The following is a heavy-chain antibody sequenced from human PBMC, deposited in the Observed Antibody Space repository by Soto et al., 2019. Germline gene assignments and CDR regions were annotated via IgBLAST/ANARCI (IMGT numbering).Heavy chain of an antibody. J-gene: IGHJ4*02. CDR3: ARELYYDSSGYPTPIDY. V-gene: IGHV4-4*07. D-gene: IGHD3-22*01. CDR2: IYTSGST. Sequence: SETLSLTCTVAGGSISSYYWSWMRQPAGKGLEWIGRIYTSGSTNYNPSLKSRVTMSVDTSKNQFSLKLSSVTAADTAVYYCARELYYDSSGYPTPIDYWGQGTLVTVS. CDR1: GGSISSYY.